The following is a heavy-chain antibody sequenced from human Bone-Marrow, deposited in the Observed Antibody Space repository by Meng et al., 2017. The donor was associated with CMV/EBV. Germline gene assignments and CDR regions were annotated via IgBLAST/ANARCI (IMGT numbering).Heavy chain of an antibody. CDR3: AREGHNSSGWSR. CDR2: INHSGST. Sequence: QVQLQQWGAGLLKPSETLSLTCAVYGGSFSGYYWSWIRQPPGKGLERIGEINHSGSTNYNPSLKSRVTISVDTSKNQFSLKLSSVTAADTAVYYCAREGHNSSGWSRWGQGTLVTVSS. V-gene: IGHV4-34*01. D-gene: IGHD6-19*01. CDR1: GGSFSGYY. J-gene: IGHJ4*02.